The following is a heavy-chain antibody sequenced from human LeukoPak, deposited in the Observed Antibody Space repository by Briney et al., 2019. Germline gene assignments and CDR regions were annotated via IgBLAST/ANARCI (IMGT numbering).Heavy chain of an antibody. D-gene: IGHD6-25*01. Sequence: GGSLRLSCVGSGFTFSDTWMSWVRQAPGKGLEWVGRIKSKIDGGTIDYGAPVKGRFTISRDDSRNTLYLQMNSLKTEDTAVYYCTTRRQDGCWGQGTLVTVS. J-gene: IGHJ4*02. CDR2: IKSKIDGGTI. CDR3: TTRRQDGC. CDR1: GFTFSDTW. V-gene: IGHV3-15*01.